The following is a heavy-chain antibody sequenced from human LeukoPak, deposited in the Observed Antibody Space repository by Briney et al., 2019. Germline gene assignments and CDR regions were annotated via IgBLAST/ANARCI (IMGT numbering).Heavy chain of an antibody. CDR1: GFTFSNYA. Sequence: PGGSLRLSCAASGFTFSNYAVSWVRQAPGKGLEWVSSINDSGGSTYYADSVKGRFTISRDNSKNTLYLQMNSLRAEDTAVYYCATEWLGTSWGQGTLVTVSS. D-gene: IGHD3-22*01. CDR2: INDSGGST. CDR3: ATEWLGTS. J-gene: IGHJ4*02. V-gene: IGHV3-23*01.